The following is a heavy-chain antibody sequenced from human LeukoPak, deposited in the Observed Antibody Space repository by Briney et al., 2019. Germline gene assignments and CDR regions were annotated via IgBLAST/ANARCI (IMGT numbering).Heavy chain of an antibody. Sequence: PGRSLRLSCAASGFTFSSYGLHWARQAPGKGLEWVAVISYDGSNKYYADSVKGRFTISRDNSKNTLYLQMNSLRAEDTAVYYCAKSNREDIAVVPAALRDYYFDYWGQGTLVTVSS. V-gene: IGHV3-30*18. CDR1: GFTFSSYG. D-gene: IGHD2-2*01. CDR2: ISYDGSNK. CDR3: AKSNREDIAVVPAALRDYYFDY. J-gene: IGHJ4*02.